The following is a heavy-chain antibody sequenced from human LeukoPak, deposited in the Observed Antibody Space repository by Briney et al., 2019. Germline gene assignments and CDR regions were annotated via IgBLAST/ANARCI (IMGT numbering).Heavy chain of an antibody. CDR3: ARAHPSDY. Sequence: TGASLRLSCSASGFTFSSYEMDWVRQAPGKGLEWLSYISSSGGTKYYADSVKGRFSISRDNAKNSLYLQMNSLSVEDTAVYYCARAHPSDYWGQGTLVTVSS. CDR2: ISSSGGTK. V-gene: IGHV3-48*03. CDR1: GFTFSSYE. J-gene: IGHJ4*02.